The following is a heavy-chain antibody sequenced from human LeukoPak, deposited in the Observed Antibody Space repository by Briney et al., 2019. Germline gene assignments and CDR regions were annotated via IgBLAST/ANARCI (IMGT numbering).Heavy chain of an antibody. J-gene: IGHJ4*02. CDR1: AYSSTSYW. CDR2: IYPGDSDT. V-gene: IGHV5-51*01. Sequence: GASLQISCKASAYSSTSYWIGWVRQLPAEGLEWMGIIYPGDSDTRYSPSFQGQVTISADKSISTAYLQWSSLKASDTAMYYCARLDSSGWYVGYWGQGTLVTVSS. D-gene: IGHD6-19*01. CDR3: ARLDSSGWYVGY.